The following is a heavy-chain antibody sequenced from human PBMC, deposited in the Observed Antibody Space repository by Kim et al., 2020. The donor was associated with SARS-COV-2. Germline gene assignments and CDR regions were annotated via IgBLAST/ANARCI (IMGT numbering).Heavy chain of an antibody. V-gene: IGHV3-23*01. CDR1: GFTFSSYA. D-gene: IGHD3-10*01. Sequence: GGSLRLSCAASGFTFSSYAMSWVRQAPGKGLEWVSAISGSGGSTYYADSVKGRFTISRDNSKNTLYLQMNSLRAEDTAVYYCAIRLLWFGSLDYWGQGTLVTVSS. J-gene: IGHJ4*02. CDR2: ISGSGGST. CDR3: AIRLLWFGSLDY.